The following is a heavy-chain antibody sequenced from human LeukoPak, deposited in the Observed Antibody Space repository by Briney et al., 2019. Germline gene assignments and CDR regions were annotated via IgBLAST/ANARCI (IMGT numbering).Heavy chain of an antibody. Sequence: ASVKVSCKASGYTFTGYYMHWVRQAPGQGLEWMGWINPNSGGTNYAQKFQGRVTMTRDTTISTAYMELSRLRSDDTAVYYCARVKVRSAQGYFDYWGQGTLVTVSS. CDR1: GYTFTGYY. CDR2: INPNSGGT. V-gene: IGHV1-2*02. D-gene: IGHD4-17*01. CDR3: ARVKVRSAQGYFDY. J-gene: IGHJ4*02.